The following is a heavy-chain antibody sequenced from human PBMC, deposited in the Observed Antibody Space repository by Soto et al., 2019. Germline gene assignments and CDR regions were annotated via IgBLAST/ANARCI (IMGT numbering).Heavy chain of an antibody. CDR1: GYTFTSYY. CDR2: IIPVFGTA. V-gene: IGHV1-69*13. D-gene: IGHD3-22*01. J-gene: IGHJ3*02. Sequence: SVKVSCKASGYTFTSYYMHWVRQAPGQGLEWMGGIIPVFGTANYAQKFQGRVTITADESTSTAYMELSSLRSEDTAVYYCARVHYDSSGYYDDAFDIWGQGTMVTVS. CDR3: ARVHYDSSGYYDDAFDI.